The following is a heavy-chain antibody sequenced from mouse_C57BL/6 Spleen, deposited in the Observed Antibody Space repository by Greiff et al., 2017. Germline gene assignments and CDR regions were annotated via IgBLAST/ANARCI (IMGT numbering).Heavy chain of an antibody. V-gene: IGHV1-52*01. D-gene: IGHD2-3*01. CDR3: ARDDGYGNWFAY. Sequence: VQLQQPGAELVRPGSSVKLSCKASGYTFTSYWMPWVKQRPIQGLEWIGNIDPSDSETHYNQKFKDKATLTVDKSSSTAYMQLSSLTSEDSAVYYCARDDGYGNWFAYWGQGTLVTVSA. J-gene: IGHJ3*01. CDR1: GYTFTSYW. CDR2: IDPSDSET.